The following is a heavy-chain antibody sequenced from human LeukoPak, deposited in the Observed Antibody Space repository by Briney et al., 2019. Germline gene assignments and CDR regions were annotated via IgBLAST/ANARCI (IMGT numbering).Heavy chain of an antibody. CDR3: ARTYGSGSYYKYYYDY. CDR2: INPGAGDT. CDR1: GYTFSPYS. D-gene: IGHD3-10*01. Sequence: ASVTVSCTAPGYTFSPYSIHSVRPAPGQGLEWMGMINPGAGDTTYAQKFQNRVTMTRDTSTSTVYMELSSLRSEDTAMYYCARTYGSGSYYKYYYDYWGQGALVTVSS. J-gene: IGHJ4*02. V-gene: IGHV1-46*01.